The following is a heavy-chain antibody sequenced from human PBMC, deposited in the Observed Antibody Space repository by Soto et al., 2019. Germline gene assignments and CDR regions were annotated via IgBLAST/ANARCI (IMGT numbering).Heavy chain of an antibody. CDR1: GYTFTSYA. D-gene: IGHD6-13*01. J-gene: IGHJ6*02. Sequence: ASVKVSCKASGYTFTSYAMHWVRQAPGQRLEWMGWINAGNGNTKYSQKIQGRVTITRDTSASTAYMELSSLRSEDTAVYYCARDVGSSWTTIYYYYGMDVWGQGTTVTVSS. V-gene: IGHV1-3*01. CDR3: ARDVGSSWTTIYYYYGMDV. CDR2: INAGNGNT.